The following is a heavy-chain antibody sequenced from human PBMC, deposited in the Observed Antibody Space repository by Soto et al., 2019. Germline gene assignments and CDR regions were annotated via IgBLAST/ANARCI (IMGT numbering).Heavy chain of an antibody. CDR3: ASGGEGSIAVAG. Sequence: QLQLQESGPGLVKPSETLSLTCTVSGGSISGSSYYWGWIRQPPGKGLEWIGAIYYTGRTYYKPSLKSRFSRSVDTSRNQFSLKLNSGSAADTAVYYCASGGEGSIAVAGWGQGTLVTVSS. CDR1: GGSISGSSYY. D-gene: IGHD6-19*01. V-gene: IGHV4-39*01. J-gene: IGHJ4*02. CDR2: IYYTGRT.